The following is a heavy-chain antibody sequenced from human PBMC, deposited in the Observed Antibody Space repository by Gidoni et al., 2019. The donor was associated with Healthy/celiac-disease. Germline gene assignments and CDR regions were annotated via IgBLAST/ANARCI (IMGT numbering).Heavy chain of an antibody. Sequence: QVQLVESGGGLVKPRGSLRLSCAASGFTFSDYSMSWIRQAPGKGLEWVSYISRSCTTIYYADSVKGRYTISRDNANNSLYLKMNSLRAEDTAVYYCARDLHYYGSGSYLGYWGQGTMVTVS. CDR3: ARDLHYYGSGSYLGY. V-gene: IGHV3-11*01. D-gene: IGHD3-10*01. J-gene: IGHJ4*02. CDR2: ISRSCTTI. CDR1: GFTFSDYS.